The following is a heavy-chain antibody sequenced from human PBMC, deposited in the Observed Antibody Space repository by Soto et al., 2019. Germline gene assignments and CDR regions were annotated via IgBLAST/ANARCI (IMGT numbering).Heavy chain of an antibody. J-gene: IGHJ4*02. V-gene: IGHV4-59*08. CDR2: IYYSGST. D-gene: IGHD3-3*01. CDR3: ASGITIFGVVIPGFY. CDR1: GGSISSYY. Sequence: SETLSLTCTVSGGSISSYYWSWIRQPPGKGLEWIGYIYYSGSTNYNPSLKSRVTISVDTSKNQFSLKLSSVTAADTAVYYCASGITIFGVVIPGFYWGQGTLVTVSS.